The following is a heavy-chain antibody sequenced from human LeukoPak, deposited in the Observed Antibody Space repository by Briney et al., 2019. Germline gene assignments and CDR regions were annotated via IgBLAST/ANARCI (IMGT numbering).Heavy chain of an antibody. CDR3: GRGTTIFGVAYGHFGY. D-gene: IGHD3-3*01. Sequence: ASVKVSCMASGYTFTSYYMHWVRPAPGQGLDWMGIINPSGGSTSYGQKFQGRVTMTRDTSTSTVYMELSSLRSEDKAVYYCGRGTTIFGVAYGHFGYWGQGTLVTISS. J-gene: IGHJ4*02. V-gene: IGHV1-46*01. CDR2: INPSGGST. CDR1: GYTFTSYY.